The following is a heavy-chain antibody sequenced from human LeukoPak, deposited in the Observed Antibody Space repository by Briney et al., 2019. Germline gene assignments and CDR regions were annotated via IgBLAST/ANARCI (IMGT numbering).Heavy chain of an antibody. CDR3: ARGRYCSSTSCYGGYYYYYMDV. V-gene: IGHV4-34*01. CDR2: INHNGNT. CDR1: GVSFSGYY. Sequence: SETLSLTCTVYGVSFSGYYWSWIRQPPGKGLEWIGEINHNGNTNYNPSLKSRVTISVDTSKNQFSLKLSSVTAADTAVYYCARGRYCSSTSCYGGYYYYYMDVWGKGTTVTISS. J-gene: IGHJ6*03. D-gene: IGHD2-2*01.